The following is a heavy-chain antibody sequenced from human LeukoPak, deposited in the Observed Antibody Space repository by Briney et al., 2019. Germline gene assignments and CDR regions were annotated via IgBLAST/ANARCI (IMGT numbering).Heavy chain of an antibody. CDR3: ARGNYYDSDVYYYKLDY. Sequence: PGGSLRLSCAASGFTFSSYEMNWVRQAPGKGLEWVSYITSRSSSTYYADSVRGRFTISRDNAKNSLYLQMNSLRVEDTAVYYCARGNYYDSDVYYYKLDYWGQGTLVTVSS. D-gene: IGHD3-22*01. CDR1: GFTFSSYE. CDR2: ITSRSSST. V-gene: IGHV3-48*03. J-gene: IGHJ4*02.